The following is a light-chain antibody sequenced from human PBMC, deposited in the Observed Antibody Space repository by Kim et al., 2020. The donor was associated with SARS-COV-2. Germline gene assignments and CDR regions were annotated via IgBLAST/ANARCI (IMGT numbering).Light chain of an antibody. Sequence: DIQMTQSPSSLSASVGDRVTITCRASQDIDTYLAWFQHKPGKPPKSLIYAASNLQSGVPSKFNGSGSGTDFTLTISSLQPEDFATYYCQQYNGYPITFGQGTRLEIK. CDR2: AAS. J-gene: IGKJ5*01. CDR3: QQYNGYPIT. V-gene: IGKV1-16*02. CDR1: QDIDTY.